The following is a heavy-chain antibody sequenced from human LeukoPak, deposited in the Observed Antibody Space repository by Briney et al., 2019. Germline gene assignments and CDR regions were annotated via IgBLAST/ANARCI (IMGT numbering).Heavy chain of an antibody. V-gene: IGHV4-59*01. D-gene: IGHD1-26*01. J-gene: IGHJ4*02. CDR3: ARDLDSALDY. CDR2: IYYSGST. Sequence: SETLSLTCTVSGGSISSYYWSWIRQPPGKGLEWIGYIYYSGSTNYNPSLKSRVTISVDTSKNQFSLKLSSATAADTAVYYCARDLDSALDYWGQGTLVTVSS. CDR1: GGSISSYY.